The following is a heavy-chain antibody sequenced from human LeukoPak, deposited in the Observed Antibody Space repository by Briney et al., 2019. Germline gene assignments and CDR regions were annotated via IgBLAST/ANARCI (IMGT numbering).Heavy chain of an antibody. D-gene: IGHD3-10*01. Sequence: GGSLRLSCAASGFTFSSYGFHWVRQAPGKGLEWVAFIRYDGSNKYYADSVKGRFTISRDNSKNTLYLQMNSLRAEATAVYYCAKIGYSGSGVGYYMDVWGKGTTVTISS. J-gene: IGHJ6*03. CDR1: GFTFSSYG. CDR2: IRYDGSNK. V-gene: IGHV3-30*02. CDR3: AKIGYSGSGVGYYMDV.